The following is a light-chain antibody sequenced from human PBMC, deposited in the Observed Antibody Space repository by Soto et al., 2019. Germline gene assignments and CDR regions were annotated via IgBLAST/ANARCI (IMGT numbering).Light chain of an antibody. CDR2: GAS. CDR1: QSVCSRC. V-gene: IGKV3-20*01. CDR3: QHYGTTPWT. J-gene: IGKJ1*01. Sequence: ETVLTQSPGTLSLSPGERVTLSCRASQSVCSRCLAWYQQKPGQSPRLLIYGASTRATGIPDRFSGSGSGTDFTLTISRLEPEDFAVYYCQHYGTTPWTFGQGTKEGIK.